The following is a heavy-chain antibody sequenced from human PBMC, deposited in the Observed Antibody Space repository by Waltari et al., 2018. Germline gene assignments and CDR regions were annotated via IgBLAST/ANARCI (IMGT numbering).Heavy chain of an antibody. CDR2: IHPIDSDT. V-gene: IGHV5-51*01. CDR1: GYRFSSFW. D-gene: IGHD4-4*01. Sequence: EVRLVQSGAEVKKPGESLRISCKASGYRFSSFWIGWVRQRPGRGLEWMGIIHPIDSDTRYGPSFQGQVTLSVDESIRTAYLQWDSLQASDTAVYFCVRPLYSSDQDFWSQGTLVTVSS. J-gene: IGHJ4*02. CDR3: VRPLYSSDQDF.